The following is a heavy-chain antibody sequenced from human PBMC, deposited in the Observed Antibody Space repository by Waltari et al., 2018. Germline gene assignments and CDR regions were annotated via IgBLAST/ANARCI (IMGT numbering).Heavy chain of an antibody. Sequence: QVQLQESGPGLVKPSQTLSLTCTVSGGSLSSGSYYWSWIRQPAGKGLEWIGRTYTSGSTNYNPSLKSRVTISVDTSKNQFSLKLSSVTAADTAVYYCARVEWELRDYFDYWGQGTLVTVSS. J-gene: IGHJ4*02. CDR2: TYTSGST. V-gene: IGHV4-61*02. D-gene: IGHD1-26*01. CDR1: GGSLSSGSYY. CDR3: ARVEWELRDYFDY.